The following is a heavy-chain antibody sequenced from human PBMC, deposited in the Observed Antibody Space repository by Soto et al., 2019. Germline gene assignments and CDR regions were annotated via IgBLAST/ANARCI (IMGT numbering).Heavy chain of an antibody. Sequence: GGSLRLSCAASGFIFENFGMSWVRQAPGKGLEWISSISGSGFKKYYADSVKGRFTISRDNSKSTVYLELNNLSAEDTAVYHCTKNQGVELVPLATVDWFDPWGQGSVVTVSS. CDR3: TKNQGVELVPLATVDWFDP. D-gene: IGHD2-15*01. J-gene: IGHJ5*02. CDR2: ISGSGFKK. V-gene: IGHV3-23*01. CDR1: GFIFENFG.